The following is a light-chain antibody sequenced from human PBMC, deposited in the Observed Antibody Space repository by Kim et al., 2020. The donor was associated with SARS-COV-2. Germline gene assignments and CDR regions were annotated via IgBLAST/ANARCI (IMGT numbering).Light chain of an antibody. CDR2: GAS. Sequence: DIQMTQSPSTLSASVGDRVTITCWASQNIGTLLAWYQQKPGKAPEFMIFGASSLESGVPSRFSGSGSGTEFTLTINLLQPDDFASYHCLHYVSYSTWTFGQGNMV. CDR1: QNIGTL. J-gene: IGKJ1*01. V-gene: IGKV1-5*01. CDR3: LHYVSYSTWT.